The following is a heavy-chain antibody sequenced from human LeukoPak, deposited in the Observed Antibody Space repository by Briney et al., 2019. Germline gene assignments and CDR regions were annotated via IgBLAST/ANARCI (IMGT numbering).Heavy chain of an antibody. CDR2: ISYDGSNK. D-gene: IGHD3-22*01. CDR3: ARGRGVVVITAIDY. CDR1: GFTLSSYA. Sequence: QPGRSLRLSCAASGFTLSSYAMHWVRQAPGKGLEWVAVISYDGSNKYYADSVKGRFTISRDNSKNTLYLQMNSLRAEDTAVYYCARGRGVVVITAIDYWGQGTLVTVSS. J-gene: IGHJ4*02. V-gene: IGHV3-30*04.